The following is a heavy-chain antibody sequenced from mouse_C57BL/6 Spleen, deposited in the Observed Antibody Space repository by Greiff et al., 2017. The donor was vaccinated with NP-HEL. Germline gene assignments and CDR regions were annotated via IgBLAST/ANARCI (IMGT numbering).Heavy chain of an antibody. Sequence: EVKLMESGGGLVQPGGSLSLSCAASGFTFTDYYMSWVRQPPGKALEWLGFIRNKANGYTTEYSASVKGRLTISRDNSQSILYLQMNALRAEDSATYYCARYPQRGSFDYWGQGTTLTVSS. J-gene: IGHJ2*01. V-gene: IGHV7-3*01. CDR1: GFTFTDYY. CDR3: ARYPQRGSFDY. CDR2: IRNKANGYTT.